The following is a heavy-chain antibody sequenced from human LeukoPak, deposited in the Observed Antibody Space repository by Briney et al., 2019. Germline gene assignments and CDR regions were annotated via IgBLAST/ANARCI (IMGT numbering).Heavy chain of an antibody. Sequence: VKPGGSLRLSCAASGFTFTNAWMNWVRQAPGKGLEWVGRVKRKSDGETTDYAAPVKDRFTISREDSKNTLYLQMNSLETDDTAVYYCTRNADHDPWGQGTLVTVSS. D-gene: IGHD1-14*01. CDR2: VKRKSDGETT. CDR3: TRNADHDP. V-gene: IGHV3-15*01. CDR1: GFTFTNAW. J-gene: IGHJ5*02.